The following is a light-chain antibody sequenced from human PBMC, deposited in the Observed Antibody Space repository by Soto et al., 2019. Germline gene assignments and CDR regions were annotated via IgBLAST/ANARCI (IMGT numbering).Light chain of an antibody. CDR2: DVS. J-gene: IGKJ1*01. V-gene: IGKV3-15*01. CDR3: QQYTYWPPLT. Sequence: EIVMTQSPATLAVSAGERATLSCRASQGVSSNSAWYQQKPGQAPRLLIYDVSTRASDIPARFSGSGSGTEFTLTISSLQSEDFAVYYCQQYTYWPPLTFGQGTKVEIK. CDR1: QGVSSN.